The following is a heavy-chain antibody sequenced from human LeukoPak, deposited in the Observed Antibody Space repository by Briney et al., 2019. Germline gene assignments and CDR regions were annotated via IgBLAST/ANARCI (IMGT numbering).Heavy chain of an antibody. D-gene: IGHD2-2*01. CDR1: GYTFTGYY. J-gene: IGHJ6*02. CDR2: INPNSGAT. V-gene: IGHV1-2*02. CDR3: ARQRAVVVPGSIPRYYYYGLDV. Sequence: ASVKVSCKSSGYTFTGYYMHWVRQAPGQGLEWMGWINPNSGATNYAQSFQGRVTMTRDTSISTAYMELSRLRSDDTAVYYCARQRAVVVPGSIPRYYYYGLDVWGQGTTVTVSS.